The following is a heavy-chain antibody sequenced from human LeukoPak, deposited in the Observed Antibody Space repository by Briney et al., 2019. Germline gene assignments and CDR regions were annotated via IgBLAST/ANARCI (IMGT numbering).Heavy chain of an antibody. CDR3: ERYGDFGFDY. Sequence: SVKVSCKASGGTFSSYAISWVRQAPGQGLEWMGRIIPIFGTANYAQKFQGRVTITTDESTSTAYMELSSLRSEDTAVYYCERYGDFGFDYWGQGTLVTVSS. CDR2: IIPIFGTA. J-gene: IGHJ4*02. D-gene: IGHD4-17*01. CDR1: GGTFSSYA. V-gene: IGHV1-69*05.